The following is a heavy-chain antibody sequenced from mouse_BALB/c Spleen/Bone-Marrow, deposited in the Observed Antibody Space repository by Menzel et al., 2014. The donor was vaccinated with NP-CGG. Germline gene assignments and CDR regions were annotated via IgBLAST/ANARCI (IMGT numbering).Heavy chain of an antibody. J-gene: IGHJ3*01. CDR1: DFNIKDAY. CDR2: IDPANVNT. V-gene: IGHV14-3*02. CDR3: AVYYYGRSSFAY. Sequence: VTLKAYGAELVKPGTSVKLSCTASDFNIKDAYMHWVKQRPEQGLEWIGRIDPANVNTKYDTKLQGKATITADTSSNTAYLLLSSLTSEDTAVYYCAVYYYGRSSFAYWGQGTLVTVPA. D-gene: IGHD1-1*01.